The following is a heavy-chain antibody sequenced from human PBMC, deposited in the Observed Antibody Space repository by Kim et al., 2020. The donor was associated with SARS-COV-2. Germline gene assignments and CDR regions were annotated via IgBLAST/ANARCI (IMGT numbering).Heavy chain of an antibody. V-gene: IGHV1-46*01. J-gene: IGHJ4*02. CDR3: ARSENRDPISGVVYTHLEYDY. Sequence: GESLKISCKASGYTFTSHYIHWVRQAPGEGLEWMGIINPGGYGYTNYAQKFQGRLTMTRDTSTSTVFMELNNLRSDDTALYFCARSENRDPISGVVYTHLEYDYWGQGSLVTVSS. CDR2: INPGGYGYT. CDR1: GYTFTSHY. D-gene: IGHD3-3*01.